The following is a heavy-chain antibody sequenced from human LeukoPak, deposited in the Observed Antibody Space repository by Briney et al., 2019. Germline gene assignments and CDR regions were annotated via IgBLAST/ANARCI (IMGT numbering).Heavy chain of an antibody. Sequence: SETLSLTCTVSGGSISSYYWSWIRQPPGKGLEWIGYIYYSGSTNYNPSLKSRVTISVDTSKNQFSLKLSSVTAADTAVYYCARGYCGGDCYLYYLDYWGQGTLVTVSS. D-gene: IGHD2-21*02. CDR2: IYYSGST. CDR1: GGSISSYY. J-gene: IGHJ4*02. CDR3: ARGYCGGDCYLYYLDY. V-gene: IGHV4-59*08.